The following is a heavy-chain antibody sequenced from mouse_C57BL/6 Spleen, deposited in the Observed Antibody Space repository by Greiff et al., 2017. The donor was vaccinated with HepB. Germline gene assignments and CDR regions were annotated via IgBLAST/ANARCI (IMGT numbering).Heavy chain of an antibody. V-gene: IGHV1-50*01. CDR2: IDPSDSYT. D-gene: IGHD2-4*01. CDR3: ARGVRDYDY. CDR1: GYTFTSYW. Sequence: QVQLKQPGAELVKPGASVKLSCKASGYTFTSYWMQWVKQRPGQGLEWIGEIDPSDSYTNYNQKFKGKATLTVDTSSSTAYMQLSSLTSEDSAVYYCARGVRDYDYWGQGTTLTVSS. J-gene: IGHJ2*01.